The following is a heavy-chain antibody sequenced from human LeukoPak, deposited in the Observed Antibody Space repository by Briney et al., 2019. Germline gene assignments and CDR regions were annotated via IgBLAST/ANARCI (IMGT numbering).Heavy chain of an antibody. CDR1: GFTFNNYA. V-gene: IGHV3-23*01. CDR3: ARHDSFIPY. D-gene: IGHD5-18*01. J-gene: IGHJ4*02. Sequence: GGSLRLSCAASGFTFNNYAMSWVRQAPGKGLEWVSRISDIGRATYYTDSVRGRCTLSRDNPKNTMYPQMRTLRAQDTAVYFCARHDSFIPYWGQGSLVTVSS. CDR2: ISDIGRAT.